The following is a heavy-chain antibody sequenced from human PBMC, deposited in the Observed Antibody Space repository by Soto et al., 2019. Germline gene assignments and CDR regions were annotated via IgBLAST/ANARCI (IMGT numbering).Heavy chain of an antibody. V-gene: IGHV3-23*01. CDR2: ISDSGATT. Sequence: GGSLRLSCAASGFPFGENAMSWVRQAPGKGLEWVSGISDSGATTYYADSVRGRFTISRDNSKNTLYLQMKSLRAEDSTSYYCAKEDTSSGSLDYWGQGALVTVSS. J-gene: IGHJ4*02. CDR1: GFPFGENA. D-gene: IGHD6-19*01. CDR3: AKEDTSSGSLDY.